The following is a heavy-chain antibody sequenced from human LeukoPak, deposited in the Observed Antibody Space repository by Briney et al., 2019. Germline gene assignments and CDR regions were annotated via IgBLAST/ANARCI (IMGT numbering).Heavy chain of an antibody. CDR1: GFTFSSYA. CDR3: ASQGVYDTSDYPGSLFDY. Sequence: GGSLRLSCAASGFTFSSYAMSWVRQAPGKGLEWVSAISGSGGSTYYADSVKGRFTISRDNAKNSLYLQMNSLRAEDTAVYYCASQGVYDTSDYPGSLFDYWGQGTLVTVSS. CDR2: ISGSGGST. J-gene: IGHJ4*02. V-gene: IGHV3-23*01. D-gene: IGHD3-22*01.